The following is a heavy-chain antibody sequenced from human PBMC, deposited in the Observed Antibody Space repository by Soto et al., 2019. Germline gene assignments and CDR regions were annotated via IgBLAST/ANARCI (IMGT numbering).Heavy chain of an antibody. V-gene: IGHV3-48*02. J-gene: IGHJ4*01. Sequence: GSLILSCAASGFTFSSYSMNCVRQAPGKGLEWLAYITIRTGNIVYADSVRGRFTISADNAENSVFLQMNSLRDEDTAVYFYVRDRDLDRDMVHADLWGQGTLVTVSS. CDR2: ITIRTGNI. CDR3: VRDRDLDRDMVHADL. CDR1: GFTFSSYS. D-gene: IGHD5-18*01.